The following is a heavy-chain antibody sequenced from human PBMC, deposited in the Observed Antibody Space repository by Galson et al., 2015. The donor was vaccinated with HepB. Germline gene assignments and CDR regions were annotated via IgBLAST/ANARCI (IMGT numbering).Heavy chain of an antibody. CDR2: IYYSGST. J-gene: IGHJ6*02. D-gene: IGHD3-10*01. Sequence: ETLSLTCSVSGGSISSYYWSWIRQPPGKGLEWIGYIYYSGSTNYNPSLKSRVTISVDTSKNQFSLKLSSVTAADTAVYYCARVLGIAVRGVIRDPYYYGMDVWGQGTTVTVSS. CDR1: GGSISSYY. CDR3: ARVLGIAVRGVIRDPYYYGMDV. V-gene: IGHV4-59*01.